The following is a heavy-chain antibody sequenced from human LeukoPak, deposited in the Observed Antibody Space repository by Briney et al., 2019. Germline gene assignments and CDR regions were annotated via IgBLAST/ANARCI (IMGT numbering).Heavy chain of an antibody. Sequence: ASVKVSCKASGYRFTGYYLHWVRQAPGQGLEWMGWMSPKSGATDYARKFQGRVTMTRDTSISTAYMELTRLRSDDTAVYFCARGSDYDDYFYMDFWGKGTTVTVSS. CDR2: MSPKSGAT. CDR3: ARGSDYDDYFYMDF. CDR1: GYRFTGYY. J-gene: IGHJ6*03. V-gene: IGHV1-2*02.